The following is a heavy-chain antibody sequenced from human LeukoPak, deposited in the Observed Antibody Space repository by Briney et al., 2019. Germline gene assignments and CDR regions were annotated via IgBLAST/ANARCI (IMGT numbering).Heavy chain of an antibody. CDR2: IYTSGST. J-gene: IGHJ4*02. D-gene: IGHD5-18*01. V-gene: IGHV4-61*02. CDR1: GGSISSGSYY. Sequence: SQTLSLTCTVSGGSISSGSYYWSWIRQPAGKGLEWIGRIYTSGSTNYNPSLKSRVTISVDTSKNQFSLKLSSVTAADTAVYYCARDGHSYGYYFDYWGQGTLVTVSS. CDR3: ARDGHSYGYYFDY.